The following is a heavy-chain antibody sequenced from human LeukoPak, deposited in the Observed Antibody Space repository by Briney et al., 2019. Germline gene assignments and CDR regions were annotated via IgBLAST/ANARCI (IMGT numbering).Heavy chain of an antibody. CDR1: GDSISSGTYY. CDR2: IYYSGST. V-gene: IGHV4-61*01. J-gene: IGHJ4*02. D-gene: IGHD6-13*01. CDR3: ARGPQYSSSWYYFDY. Sequence: SETLSLTCTVSGDSISSGTYYWGWIRQPPGKGLEWIGYIYYSGSTNYNPSLKSRVTISVDTSKNQFSLKLSSVTAADTAVYYCARGPQYSSSWYYFDYWGQGTLVTVSS.